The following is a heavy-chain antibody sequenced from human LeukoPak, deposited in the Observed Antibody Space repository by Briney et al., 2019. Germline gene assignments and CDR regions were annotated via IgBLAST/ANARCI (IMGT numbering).Heavy chain of an antibody. D-gene: IGHD3-3*01. CDR3: AREVGYDSSPP. CDR2: ISSSGSVV. CDR1: GSTFSSHG. Sequence: PGGSLRLSCAASGSTFSSHGMNWVRQAPGKGLEWVSYISSSGSVVFYADSVKGRFTISRDNAKNALYLQMNSLRAEDTAVYHCAREVGYDSSPPWGQGTLVTVSS. J-gene: IGHJ5*02. V-gene: IGHV3-48*01.